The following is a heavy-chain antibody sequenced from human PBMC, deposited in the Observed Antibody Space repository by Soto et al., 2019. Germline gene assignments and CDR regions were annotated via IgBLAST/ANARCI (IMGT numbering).Heavy chain of an antibody. J-gene: IGHJ4*02. CDR1: GFTFSSYA. Sequence: GSLRLSCAASGFTFSSYAMHWVRQAPGKGLEWVAVISYDGSNKYYADSVKGRFTISRDNSKNTLYLQMNSLRAEDTAVYYCARDRSNYYYDSSGYPEYWGQGTLVTVSS. V-gene: IGHV3-30-3*01. CDR2: ISYDGSNK. D-gene: IGHD3-22*01. CDR3: ARDRSNYYYDSSGYPEY.